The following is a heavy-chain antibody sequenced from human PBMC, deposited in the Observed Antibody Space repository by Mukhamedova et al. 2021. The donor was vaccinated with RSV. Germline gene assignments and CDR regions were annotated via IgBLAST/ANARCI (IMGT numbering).Heavy chain of an antibody. Sequence: SYGMHWVRQAPGKGLEWVAFIRYDGSNKYYADSVKGRFTISRDNSKNTLYLQMNSLRAEDTAVHYCAKDTGRYYYMDVWGKGTTV. V-gene: IGHV3-30*02. CDR2: IRYDGSNK. J-gene: IGHJ6*03. CDR1: SYG. CDR3: AKDTGRYYYMDV. D-gene: IGHD1-14*01.